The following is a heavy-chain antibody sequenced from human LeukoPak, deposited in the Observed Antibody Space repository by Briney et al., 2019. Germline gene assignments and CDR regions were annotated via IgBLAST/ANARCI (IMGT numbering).Heavy chain of an antibody. CDR3: AKSTPGAVLNWFDP. J-gene: IGHJ5*02. Sequence: PGGSLRLSCAASGFTFSSYAMSWVRQAPGKGLEWVSGISGSAGSTYYADSVKGRFTISRDNSKNTLYLQMNSLRAEDTAVYYCAKSTPGAVLNWFDPWGQGTLVTVSS. CDR2: ISGSAGST. D-gene: IGHD2-15*01. V-gene: IGHV3-23*01. CDR1: GFTFSSYA.